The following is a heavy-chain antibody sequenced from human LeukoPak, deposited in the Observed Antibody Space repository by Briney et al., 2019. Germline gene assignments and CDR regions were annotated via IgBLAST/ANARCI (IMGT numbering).Heavy chain of an antibody. J-gene: IGHJ4*02. Sequence: PGGSLRLSCAASGFTFSSYSMNWVRQAPGKGLEWVSSISSSSSYIYYADSVKGRFTISRDNAKNSLYLQMNSLRAEDTAVYYCAREVRSYYYDSSGYSDYWGQGTLVTVSS. CDR2: ISSSSSYI. CDR3: AREVRSYYYDSSGYSDY. V-gene: IGHV3-21*01. D-gene: IGHD3-22*01. CDR1: GFTFSSYS.